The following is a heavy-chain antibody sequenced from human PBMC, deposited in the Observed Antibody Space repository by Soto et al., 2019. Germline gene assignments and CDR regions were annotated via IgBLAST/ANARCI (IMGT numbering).Heavy chain of an antibody. Sequence: QVPLVESGGGVVQPGRSLRLSCAASGFTFSSYAMHWVRQAPGKGLEWVAVISYDGSNKYYADSVKGRFTISRDNSKNTLYLQMNSLRAEDTAVYYCARAGTYSSGWYAWYFDLWGRGTLVTVSS. V-gene: IGHV3-30-3*01. CDR2: ISYDGSNK. CDR1: GFTFSSYA. D-gene: IGHD6-19*01. CDR3: ARAGTYSSGWYAWYFDL. J-gene: IGHJ2*01.